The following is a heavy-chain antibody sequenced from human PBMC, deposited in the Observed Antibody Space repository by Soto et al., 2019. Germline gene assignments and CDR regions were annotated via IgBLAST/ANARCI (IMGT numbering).Heavy chain of an antibody. V-gene: IGHV4-61*01. CDR2: IYYSGST. Sequence: SETLSLTCTVSGGSVSSGSYYWSWIRQPPGKGLERIGYIYYSGSTNYNPSLKSRVTISVDTSKNQFSLKLSSVTAADTAVYYCARDPNIVGATHGGYYYYYGMDVWGQGTTVTVSS. CDR3: ARDPNIVGATHGGYYYYYGMDV. CDR1: GGSVSSGSYY. D-gene: IGHD1-26*01. J-gene: IGHJ6*01.